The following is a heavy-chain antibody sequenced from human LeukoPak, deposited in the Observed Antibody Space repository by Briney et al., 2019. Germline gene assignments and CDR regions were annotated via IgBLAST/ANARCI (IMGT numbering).Heavy chain of an antibody. D-gene: IGHD6-6*01. CDR3: ARPSTKYSSSSGYFQH. CDR2: IYDSGST. J-gene: IGHJ1*01. Sequence: KPSETLSLTCTVSGGSIRSSYYYWGWIRQPPGKGLEWIGSIYDSGSTYYNPSLKSRVTISVDTSKNQFSLKLSSVTAADTAVYYCARPSTKYSSSSGYFQHWGQGTLVTVSS. CDR1: GGSIRSSYYY. V-gene: IGHV4-39*01.